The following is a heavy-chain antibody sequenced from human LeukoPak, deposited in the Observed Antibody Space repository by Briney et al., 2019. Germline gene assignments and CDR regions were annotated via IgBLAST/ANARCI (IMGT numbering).Heavy chain of an antibody. CDR3: ARGRFLVSRKPFDY. CDR2: IYYSGST. D-gene: IGHD3-3*01. J-gene: IGHJ4*02. Sequence: SETLSLTCTVSGGSISSYYWSWIRQPPGKGLEWIGYIYYSGSTNYNPSLKSRVTISVDTSKNQFSLKLSSVTAADTAVYYCARGRFLVSRKPFDYWGQGTLVTVSS. V-gene: IGHV4-59*12. CDR1: GGSISSYY.